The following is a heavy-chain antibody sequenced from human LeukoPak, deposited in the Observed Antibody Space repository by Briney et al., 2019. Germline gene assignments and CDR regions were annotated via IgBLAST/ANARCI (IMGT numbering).Heavy chain of an antibody. Sequence: PGASVKVSCKAPGYTFTSYYIHWVRQAPGQGLERMGKIYPGGGSTSYAQKFQGRVTMTRDMSTSTVYMELSSLRSEDTAVYYCARDNDFDYWGQGTLVTVSS. CDR1: GYTFTSYY. CDR2: IYPGGGST. J-gene: IGHJ4*02. D-gene: IGHD2-8*01. CDR3: ARDNDFDY. V-gene: IGHV1-46*01.